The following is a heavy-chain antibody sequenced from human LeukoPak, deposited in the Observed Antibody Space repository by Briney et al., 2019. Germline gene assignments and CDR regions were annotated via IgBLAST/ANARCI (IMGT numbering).Heavy chain of an antibody. D-gene: IGHD6-19*01. Sequence: SETLSLTCAVYGGSFSGYYWSWIRQPPGKGLEWIGEVNHSGSTNYNPSLKSRVTISVDTSKNQFSLKLSSVTAADTAVYYCARCIAVAGTEDYFDYWGQGTLVTVSS. CDR2: VNHSGST. J-gene: IGHJ4*02. CDR1: GGSFSGYY. V-gene: IGHV4-34*01. CDR3: ARCIAVAGTEDYFDY.